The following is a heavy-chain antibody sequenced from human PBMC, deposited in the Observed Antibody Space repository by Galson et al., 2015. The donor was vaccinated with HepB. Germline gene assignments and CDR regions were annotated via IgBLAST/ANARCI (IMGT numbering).Heavy chain of an antibody. V-gene: IGHV3-30*04. D-gene: IGHD5-18*01. CDR3: ARDWKLTAMVLGYFDY. Sequence: SLRLSCAASGFTFSSYAMHWVRQAPGKGLEWVAVISYDGSNKYYADSVKGRFTISRDNSKNTLYLQMNSLRAEDTAVYYCARDWKLTAMVLGYFDYWGQGT. CDR1: GFTFSSYA. CDR2: ISYDGSNK. J-gene: IGHJ4*02.